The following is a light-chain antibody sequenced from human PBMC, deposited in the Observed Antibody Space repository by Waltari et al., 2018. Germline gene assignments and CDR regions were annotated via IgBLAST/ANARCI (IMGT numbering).Light chain of an antibody. Sequence: QSALTQPASVSGSPGQSITISCTGSSNAAGGYDFVSWYQQHPGKAPKLIIYDVSDRPSGVSNRFSGSKSGNTASLTISGLQAEDEAGYYCSSYRDSSTRIFGGGTKLTVL. CDR1: SNAAGGYDF. CDR3: SSYRDSSTRI. J-gene: IGLJ2*01. V-gene: IGLV2-14*03. CDR2: DVS.